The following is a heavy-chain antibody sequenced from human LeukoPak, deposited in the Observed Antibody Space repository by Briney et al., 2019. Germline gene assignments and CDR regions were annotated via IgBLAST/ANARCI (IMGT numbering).Heavy chain of an antibody. CDR2: IYAGGST. CDR1: VFTVSSNY. V-gene: IGHV3-53*01. J-gene: IGHJ4*02. D-gene: IGHD4-17*01. CDR3: ARDPSPGTVTSFDS. Sequence: TGGCLRLSCAASVFTVSSNYMSWVRQAPGKGLEWVSLIYAGGSTYYADSVKGRFTISTDISKNTLYLQMNSLRAEDTAVYYCARDPSPGTVTSFDSWGQGTLVTVSS.